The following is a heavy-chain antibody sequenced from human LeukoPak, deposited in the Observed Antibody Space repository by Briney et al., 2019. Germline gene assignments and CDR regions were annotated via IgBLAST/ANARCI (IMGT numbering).Heavy chain of an antibody. CDR3: TKGGGSSIVGRGTRFFHQ. Sequence: GGSLRLSCAASGFTFSSYAMSWVRQAPGKGLEWVSSISEGGGSTYYADSVKGRFTISRDNSENTLYLQMNSLRAEDTAVYYCTKGGGSSIVGRGTRFFHQGGEGTLAAVSA. CDR1: GFTFSSYA. D-gene: IGHD1-26*01. J-gene: IGHJ1*01. V-gene: IGHV3-23*01. CDR2: ISEGGGST.